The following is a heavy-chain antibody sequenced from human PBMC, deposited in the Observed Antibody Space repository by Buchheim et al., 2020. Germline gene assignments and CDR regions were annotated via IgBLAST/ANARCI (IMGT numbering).Heavy chain of an antibody. J-gene: IGHJ4*02. CDR1: GGSISSGGYS. D-gene: IGHD2-15*01. V-gene: IGHV4-30-2*01. Sequence: QLQLQESGSGLVKPSQTLSLTCAVSGGSISSGGYSWSWIRQPPGKGLEWIGYIYHSGSTYYNPSLKSRVTISVDRSKNQFSLKLSSVTAADTAVYYCAREKAGYCSGGSCYEGRCFDYWGQGTL. CDR3: AREKAGYCSGGSCYEGRCFDY. CDR2: IYHSGST.